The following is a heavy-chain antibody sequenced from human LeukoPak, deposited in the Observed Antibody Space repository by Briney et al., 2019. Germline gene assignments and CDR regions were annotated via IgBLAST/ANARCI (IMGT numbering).Heavy chain of an antibody. CDR1: GGSISGYY. D-gene: IGHD4-23*01. CDR3: AREGLDYGGTLNWFDP. Sequence: SETLSLTCTVSGGSISGYYWSWIRQPPGKGLEWIGYMYYSRTTNNNPSLKSRVTISIGTSRNQFSLKVTSVTAADTAIYYCAREGLDYGGTLNWFDPWGQGTLVTVSS. V-gene: IGHV4-59*12. J-gene: IGHJ5*02. CDR2: MYYSRTT.